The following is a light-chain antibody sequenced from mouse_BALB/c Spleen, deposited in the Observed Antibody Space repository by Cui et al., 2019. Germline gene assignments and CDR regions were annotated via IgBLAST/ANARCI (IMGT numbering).Light chain of an antibody. CDR3: VQYAQFPPT. Sequence: DILMSQSPSSTSVSLGDTVSIICHDSQGISSNIGWLQQRPGKSFKGLIYHGTNLEDGVPSRFSGSGSGADYSLTISSLESEDFADYYCVQYAQFPPTFGAGTKLELK. CDR2: HGT. J-gene: IGKJ5*01. V-gene: IGKV14-100*01. CDR1: QGISSN.